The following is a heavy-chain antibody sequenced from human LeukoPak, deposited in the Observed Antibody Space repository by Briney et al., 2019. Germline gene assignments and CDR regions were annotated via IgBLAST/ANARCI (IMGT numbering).Heavy chain of an antibody. CDR1: GYTFTSYY. Sequence: ASVKVSCKASGYTFTSYYMDWVRQGPGQGLEWMGIINPSGGSTSYAQKFQGRVTMTRDTSTSTVYMGLSSLRADDTAVFYCARYNWKYWGPIDYWGLGTLVTVSS. CDR3: ARYNWKYWGPIDY. D-gene: IGHD1-7*01. CDR2: INPSGGST. V-gene: IGHV1-46*01. J-gene: IGHJ4*02.